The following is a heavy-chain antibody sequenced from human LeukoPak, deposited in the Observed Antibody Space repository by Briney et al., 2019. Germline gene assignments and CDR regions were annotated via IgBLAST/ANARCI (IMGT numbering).Heavy chain of an antibody. D-gene: IGHD2-2*01. Sequence: GASVKVSCKASGYTFTGYYMHWVRQAPGQGLEWMGWINPNSGGTNYAQKFQGRVTMTRDTSISTAYMELSRLRSDDTAVYYCARERLGYCSSTSCRHYGMDVWGQGTTVTVSS. CDR2: INPNSGGT. CDR1: GYTFTGYY. CDR3: ARERLGYCSSTSCRHYGMDV. V-gene: IGHV1-2*02. J-gene: IGHJ6*02.